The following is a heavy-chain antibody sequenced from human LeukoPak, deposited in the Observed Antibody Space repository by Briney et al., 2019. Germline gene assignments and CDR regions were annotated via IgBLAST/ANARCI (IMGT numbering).Heavy chain of an antibody. Sequence: GGSLRLSCAASGFTFSSYAMSWVRQAPGKGLEWVSAISGSGGSTYYADSVKGRFTISRDNSKNTLYLQMNSLRAEDTAVYYCARDNAGYCSSTSCLRGMDVWGQGTTVTVSS. D-gene: IGHD2-2*01. V-gene: IGHV3-23*01. CDR1: GFTFSSYA. J-gene: IGHJ6*02. CDR3: ARDNAGYCSSTSCLRGMDV. CDR2: ISGSGGST.